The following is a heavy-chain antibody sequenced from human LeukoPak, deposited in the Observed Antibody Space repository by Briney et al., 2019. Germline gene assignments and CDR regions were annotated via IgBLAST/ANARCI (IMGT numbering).Heavy chain of an antibody. D-gene: IGHD1-26*01. CDR2: IYDSGSS. CDR3: ARRVSVGYFDC. V-gene: IGHV4-31*03. CDR1: GGSISSGGYY. Sequence: SETLSLTCTVSGGSISSGGYYWRWLPQHPGKGLEWIVYIYDSGSSYYNPALKSRVTISVDTSNNQFSLTLSSVTAAGTAVYYGARRVSVGYFDCWGQGTLVTVSS. J-gene: IGHJ4*02.